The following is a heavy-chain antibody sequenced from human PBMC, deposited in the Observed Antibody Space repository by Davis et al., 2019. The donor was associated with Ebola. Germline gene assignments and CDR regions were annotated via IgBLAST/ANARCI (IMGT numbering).Heavy chain of an antibody. CDR1: GYTFTSYY. V-gene: IGHV1-46*01. CDR3: ARAPGVAARDYYYGMDV. Sequence: ASVKVSCKASGYTFTSYYMHWVRQAPGQGLEWMGIINPSGGSTSYAQKFQGRVTMTRDTSTSTVYMELSSLRSEDTAVYYCARAPGVAARDYYYGMDVWGQGTTVTVSS. D-gene: IGHD6-6*01. CDR2: INPSGGST. J-gene: IGHJ6*02.